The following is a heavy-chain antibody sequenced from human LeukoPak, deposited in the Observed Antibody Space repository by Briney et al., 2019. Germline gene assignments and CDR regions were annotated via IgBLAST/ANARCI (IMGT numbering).Heavy chain of an antibody. J-gene: IGHJ4*02. CDR1: GFTFSSYG. CDR2: IRNDGSHK. D-gene: IGHD6-13*01. Sequence: GGSLRLSCAASGFTFSSYGMHWVRQGPGKGLEWVAFIRNDGSHKYYADSVKGRFTISRDNSKNTLYLQMNSLRADDTAVYYCARAGGSSWDPFDYWGQGTLVTVSS. V-gene: IGHV3-30*02. CDR3: ARAGGSSWDPFDY.